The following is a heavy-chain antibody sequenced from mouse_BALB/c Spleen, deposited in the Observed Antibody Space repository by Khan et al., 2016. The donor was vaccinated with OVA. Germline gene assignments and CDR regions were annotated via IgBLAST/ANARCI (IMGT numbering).Heavy chain of an antibody. D-gene: IGHD1-3*01. Sequence: VQLQQSGPGLVAPSQSLSITCTVSGFSLTSYVVHWVRQPPGKGLEWLGVIWAGGSTNSNSALISRLRISKDNSKSQVFLKMNSLQTDDTASYYCARLEDIWGQGTTLTVSS. CDR3: ARLEDI. CDR2: IWAGGST. V-gene: IGHV2-9*02. J-gene: IGHJ2*01. CDR1: GFSLTSYV.